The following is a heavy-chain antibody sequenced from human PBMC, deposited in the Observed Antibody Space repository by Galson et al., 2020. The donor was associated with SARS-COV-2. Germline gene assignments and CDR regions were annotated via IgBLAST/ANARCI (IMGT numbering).Heavy chain of an antibody. CDR2: VSEPGGTK. CDR1: GFSISSYA. CDR3: AKDFVPGSCGTYDY. V-gene: IGHV3-23*01. Sequence: GESLRLTCTASGFSISSYAMSCVRQAPANGLEWVSDVSEPGGTKHYAATVKGRFTISRDNSKNTLYLELNGLRLEDTAVYYCAKDFVPGSCGTYDYWGQGTLGTVSS. J-gene: IGHJ4*02. D-gene: IGHD3-10*01.